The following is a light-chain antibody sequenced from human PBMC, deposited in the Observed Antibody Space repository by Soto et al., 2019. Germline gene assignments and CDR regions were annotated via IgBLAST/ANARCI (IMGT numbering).Light chain of an antibody. V-gene: IGKV3-15*01. CDR1: QSVSSSY. J-gene: IGKJ5*01. CDR3: QQYNTRPPIT. CDR2: GAS. Sequence: ELVLTQSPGTLSLSPGERATLSCRASQSVSSSYLAWYQQKPGQAPRLFIYGASTRATGLPARFSGCGCGTDYTLTIGSLQSEDLSVYYCQQYNTRPPITFGQGTRRDNK.